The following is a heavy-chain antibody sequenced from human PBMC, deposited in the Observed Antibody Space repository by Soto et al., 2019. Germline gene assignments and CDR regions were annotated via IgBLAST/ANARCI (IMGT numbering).Heavy chain of an antibody. CDR3: AADLPILRYFDWSFGRYYYGMDV. V-gene: IGHV1-58*02. CDR1: GFTFTSSA. Sequence: SVKVSCKASGFTFTSSAMQWVRQARGQRLEWIGWIVVGSGNTNYAQKFQERVTITRDMSTSTAYMELSSLRSEDTAVYYCAADLPILRYFDWSFGRYYYGMDVWG. CDR2: IVVGSGNT. J-gene: IGHJ6*02. D-gene: IGHD3-9*01.